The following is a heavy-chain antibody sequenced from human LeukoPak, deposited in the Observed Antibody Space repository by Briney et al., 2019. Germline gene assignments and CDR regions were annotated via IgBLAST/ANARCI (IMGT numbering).Heavy chain of an antibody. Sequence: PGGSLRLSCTASGFNLTNYAMHWVRQAPGKGLEWVTLISYSGDNTYYADSVKGRFTFSRDKAKNTLYLQMNNLRPEDSAVYYCASGGATSFDYWGQGTLVTVSS. D-gene: IGHD1-26*01. CDR2: ISYSGDNT. V-gene: IGHV3-30*04. CDR3: ASGGATSFDY. J-gene: IGHJ4*02. CDR1: GFNLTNYA.